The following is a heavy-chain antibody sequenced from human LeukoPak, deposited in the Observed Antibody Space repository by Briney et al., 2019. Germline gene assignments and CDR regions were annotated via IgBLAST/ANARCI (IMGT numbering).Heavy chain of an antibody. Sequence: PGGSLRLSCAASGFTFSSYAMHWVRQAPGKGLEWVAVISYDGSNKYYADSVKGRFTISRDNSKNTLYLQMNSLRAEDTAVYYCAKSPGPMPASTIYYFDHWGQGALVTVSA. J-gene: IGHJ4*02. CDR1: GFTFSSYA. CDR2: ISYDGSNK. CDR3: AKSPGPMPASTIYYFDH. D-gene: IGHD5-24*01. V-gene: IGHV3-30-3*01.